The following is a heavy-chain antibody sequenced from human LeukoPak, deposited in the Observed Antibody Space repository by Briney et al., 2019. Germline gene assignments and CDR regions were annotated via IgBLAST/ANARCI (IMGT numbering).Heavy chain of an antibody. J-gene: IGHJ5*02. Sequence: GGSLRLSCAVSGFTVSRNYMNWVRQAPGEGLEWVSVIYSGGNTYYADSVKGRFTISRDNFKNTLYLQMNGLRAEDTAVYYCARDLDGYRSGNGAWGQGTLVTVSS. V-gene: IGHV3-66*01. CDR1: GFTVSRNY. CDR2: IYSGGNT. D-gene: IGHD5-12*01. CDR3: ARDLDGYRSGNGA.